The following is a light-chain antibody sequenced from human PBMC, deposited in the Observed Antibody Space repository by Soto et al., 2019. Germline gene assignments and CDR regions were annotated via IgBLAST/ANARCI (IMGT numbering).Light chain of an antibody. CDR3: QQYDSVPPWT. V-gene: IGKV3-20*01. CDR2: GTS. Sequence: ETVLTQSPDLKYLSPGERDTLSCRASRTVGRSYLAWYQQKPGQAPRLLIFGTSTRATAIPDRFSGGGSEKDFTITIRSMYPEDYAVYCCQQYDSVPPWTFGQGPRVEV. CDR1: RTVGRSY. J-gene: IGKJ1*01.